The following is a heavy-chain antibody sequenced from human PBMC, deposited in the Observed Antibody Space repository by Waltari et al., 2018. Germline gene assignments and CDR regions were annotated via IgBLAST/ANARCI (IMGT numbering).Heavy chain of an antibody. D-gene: IGHD3-3*01. CDR3: ARGPTYYDFWAGYFDY. CDR2: INHSGST. Sequence: QVQLQQWGAGLLKPSETLSLTCAVYGGSFSGYYWSWIRQPPGKGLEWIGEINHSGSTNYNPSLKSRVTISVDTSKNQFSLKLSSVTAADTAVYYCARGPTYYDFWAGYFDYWGQGTLVTVSS. V-gene: IGHV4-34*01. CDR1: GGSFSGYY. J-gene: IGHJ4*02.